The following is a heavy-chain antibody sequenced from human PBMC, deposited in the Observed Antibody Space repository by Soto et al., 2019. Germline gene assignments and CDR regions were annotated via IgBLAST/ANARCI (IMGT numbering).Heavy chain of an antibody. V-gene: IGHV3-74*01. J-gene: IGHJ4*02. Sequence: EVQLVESGGGLVQPGGSQRLSCAASGFTFSSYWMHWVHQAPGKGLVWVSRINRDGSSASYVDSVKGRFTVSRDNAKNTLYLQMNSLRAEDTAVYYCARIGQIAGLGHWGQGALVTVSS. CDR3: ARIGQIAGLGH. D-gene: IGHD3-22*01. CDR1: GFTFSSYW. CDR2: INRDGSSA.